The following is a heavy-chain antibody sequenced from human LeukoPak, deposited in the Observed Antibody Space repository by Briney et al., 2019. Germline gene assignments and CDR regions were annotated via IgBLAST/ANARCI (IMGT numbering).Heavy chain of an antibody. J-gene: IGHJ6*02. V-gene: IGHV1-3*01. CDR3: ARSVVVPAAISWDYYYYGMDV. CDR1: GYTFTSYA. Sequence: ATVKVSCKASGYTFTSYAMHWVRQAPGQRLEWMGWINAGNGNTKYSQKFQGRVTITRDTSASTAYMELSSLRSDDTAVYYCARSVVVPAAISWDYYYYGMDVWGQGTTVTVSS. D-gene: IGHD2-2*02. CDR2: INAGNGNT.